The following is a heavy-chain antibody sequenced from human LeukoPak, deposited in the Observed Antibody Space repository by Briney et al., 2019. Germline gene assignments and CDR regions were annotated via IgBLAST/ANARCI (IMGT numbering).Heavy chain of an antibody. J-gene: IGHJ4*02. CDR1: GGSFSGYY. V-gene: IGHV4-34*01. CDR2: INHSGST. Sequence: SETLSLTCAVYGGSFSGYYWCWIRQPPGKGLEWIGEINHSGSTNYNPSLKSRVTISVDTSKNQFSLKLSSVTAADTAVYYCARVPPPSSAYYFDYWGQGTLVTVSS. CDR3: ARVPPPSSAYYFDY.